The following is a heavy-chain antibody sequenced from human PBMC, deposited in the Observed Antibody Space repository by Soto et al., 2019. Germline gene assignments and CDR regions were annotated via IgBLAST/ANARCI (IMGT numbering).Heavy chain of an antibody. D-gene: IGHD2-15*01. CDR1: GFTFSSYS. CDR3: ARVPGYCSGGSCTDY. CDR2: ISSSSSYI. V-gene: IGHV3-21*01. Sequence: EVQLVESGGGLVKPGGSLRLSCAASGFTFSSYSMNWVRQAPGKGLEWVSSISSSSSYIYYADSVKARFTISRDNAKNSLYLQMNSLRAEDTAVYYCARVPGYCSGGSCTDYWGQGTLVTVSS. J-gene: IGHJ4*02.